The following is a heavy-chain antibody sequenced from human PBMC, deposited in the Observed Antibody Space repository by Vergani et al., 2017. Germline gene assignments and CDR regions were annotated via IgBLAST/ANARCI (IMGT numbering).Heavy chain of an antibody. V-gene: IGHV3-48*03. CDR2: ISSSGSTI. CDR3: ARTRWEPPPRPSYYFDY. CDR1: GFTFSSYE. J-gene: IGHJ4*02. D-gene: IGHD1-26*01. Sequence: EVQLVESGGGLVQPGGSLRLSCAASGFTFSSYEMNWVRQAPGKGLEWVSYISSSGSTIYYADSVKGRFTISRDNAKNSLYLQMNSLRAEYTAVYYCARTRWEPPPRPSYYFDYWGQGTLVTVSS.